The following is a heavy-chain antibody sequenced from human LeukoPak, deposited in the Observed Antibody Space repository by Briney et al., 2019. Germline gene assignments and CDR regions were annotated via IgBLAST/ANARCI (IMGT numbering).Heavy chain of an antibody. D-gene: IGHD5-18*01. CDR1: GFTFSSYW. J-gene: IGHJ6*03. CDR3: ARDQVTAMAFYYYYMDV. V-gene: IGHV3-7*01. Sequence: GGSLRLSCAASGFTFSSYWMSWVRQAPGKGLEWVANIKQDGSEKYYVDSVKGRFTISRDNAKNSLYLQMNSLRAEDTAVYYCARDQVTAMAFYYYYMDVWDKGTTVTVSS. CDR2: IKQDGSEK.